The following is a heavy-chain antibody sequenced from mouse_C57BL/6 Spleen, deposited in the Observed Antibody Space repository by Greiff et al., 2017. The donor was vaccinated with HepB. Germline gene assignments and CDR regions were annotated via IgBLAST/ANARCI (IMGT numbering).Heavy chain of an antibody. V-gene: IGHV5-17*01. CDR3: AREEGYFDY. CDR2: ISSGSSTI. J-gene: IGHJ2*01. Sequence: EVQVVESGGGLVKPGGSLKLSCAASGFTFSDYGMHWVRQAPEKGLEWVAYISSGSSTIYYADTVKGRFTISRDNAKNNMFLQMTRLRSEDTAMYYCAREEGYFDYWGQGTTLTVSS. CDR1: GFTFSDYG.